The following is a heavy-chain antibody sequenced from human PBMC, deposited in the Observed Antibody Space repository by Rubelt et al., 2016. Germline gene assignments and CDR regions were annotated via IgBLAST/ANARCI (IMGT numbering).Heavy chain of an antibody. CDR1: GCSISSYY. J-gene: IGHJ4*02. Sequence: QVQLQESGPGLVKPSETLSLTCTVSGCSISSYYWSWIRQPPGKGLEWIGYIYYSGRTNYNPSLEGRVCISGDTAKNPFSLRLTSVAAADTAIYYCARQKYGGSYADYWGQGTLVTVSS. CDR2: IYYSGRT. CDR3: ARQKYGGSYADY. V-gene: IGHV4-59*12. D-gene: IGHD1-26*01.